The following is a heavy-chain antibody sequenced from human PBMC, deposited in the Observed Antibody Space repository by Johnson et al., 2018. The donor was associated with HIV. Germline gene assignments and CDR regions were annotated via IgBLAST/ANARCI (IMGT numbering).Heavy chain of an antibody. CDR1: GFTFSSYA. CDR2: ISGSGSGT. V-gene: IGHV3-23*04. Sequence: VQLVESGGGLVKPGGSLRLSCAASGFTFSSYAMSWVRQAPGKGLEWVSAISGSGSGTYYGASVKGRFTISRDNSKNTLCLQMNNLRAEDTAVYYCAKDRGLLCSGGSCYRGIYDIWGQGTMVTVSS. J-gene: IGHJ3*02. CDR3: AKDRGLLCSGGSCYRGIYDI. D-gene: IGHD2-15*01.